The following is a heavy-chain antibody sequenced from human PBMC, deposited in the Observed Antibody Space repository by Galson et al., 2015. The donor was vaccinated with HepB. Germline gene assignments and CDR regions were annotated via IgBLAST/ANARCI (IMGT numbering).Heavy chain of an antibody. CDR3: ARHQRGELWGFDF. CDR2: VYDTDSGST. J-gene: IGHJ4*02. CDR1: GGSISNYH. Sequence: ETLSLTCTVSGGSISNYHWSWIRQPPGKGLEWVGCVYDTDSGSTNYSPSLKSRLSISVDTSKKQFSLKLTSMTAADTAVYYCARHQRGELWGFDFWGQGALVAVSS. V-gene: IGHV4-59*08. D-gene: IGHD1-7*01.